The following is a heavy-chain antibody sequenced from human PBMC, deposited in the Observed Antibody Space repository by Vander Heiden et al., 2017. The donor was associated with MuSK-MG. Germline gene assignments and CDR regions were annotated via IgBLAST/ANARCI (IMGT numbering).Heavy chain of an antibody. Sequence: QLLLQASGPALVRPSETLLLLASVSGGFITTSLFFWCWVRRPPGKGLEWLGTIFSTGGGTYYSPSLQNRITLSVDTSGNQFSLRLTSVSAADTAVYFCARHDASGYYWDSWGQGTLVTVSS. CDR2: IFSTGGGT. D-gene: IGHD3-3*01. J-gene: IGHJ4*02. V-gene: IGHV4-39*01. CDR1: GGFITTSLFF. CDR3: ARHDASGYYWDS.